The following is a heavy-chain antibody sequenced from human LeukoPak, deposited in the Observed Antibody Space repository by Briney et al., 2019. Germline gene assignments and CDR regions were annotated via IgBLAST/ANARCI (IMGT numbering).Heavy chain of an antibody. Sequence: SETLSLTCTVSGGSISSYYWSWIRQPPGKGLEWIGYIYYSGSTNYNPSLKSRVTISVDTSKNQFSLELSSVTAADTAVYYCARGGYSGYMNWFDPWGQGTLVTVSS. V-gene: IGHV4-59*01. CDR3: ARGGYSGYMNWFDP. CDR1: GGSISSYY. J-gene: IGHJ5*02. D-gene: IGHD5-12*01. CDR2: IYYSGST.